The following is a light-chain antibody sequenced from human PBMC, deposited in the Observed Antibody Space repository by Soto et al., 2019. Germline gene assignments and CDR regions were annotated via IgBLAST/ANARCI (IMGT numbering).Light chain of an antibody. CDR3: MQRIEFPWT. CDR1: RSLLHSGDGNTY. Sequence: DIVMTQTPLSLPVTPGESASISCRASRSLLHSGDGNTYLDWYLQKPGQSPQLLIKTVSYRASGIPDRFRGSGSATEFTLQISRVEAEDVGVYYCMQRIEFPWTFGQGTKVEIK. V-gene: IGKV2-40*01. CDR2: TVS. J-gene: IGKJ1*01.